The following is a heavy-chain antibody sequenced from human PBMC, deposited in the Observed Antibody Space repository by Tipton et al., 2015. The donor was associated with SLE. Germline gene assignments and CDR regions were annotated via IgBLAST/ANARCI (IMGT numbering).Heavy chain of an antibody. J-gene: IGHJ4*02. Sequence: TLSLTCTVSGGSISSGNYHWSWIRQPAGKGLEWIGHIYTSGTTNYNPSLKSRLTISRDTSKNQFSLKMTSVTTADTAVYYCATDSNCGGDCLDTWGQGTLVTVSS. V-gene: IGHV4-61*09. CDR1: GGSISSGNYH. D-gene: IGHD2-21*01. CDR2: IYTSGTT. CDR3: ATDSNCGGDCLDT.